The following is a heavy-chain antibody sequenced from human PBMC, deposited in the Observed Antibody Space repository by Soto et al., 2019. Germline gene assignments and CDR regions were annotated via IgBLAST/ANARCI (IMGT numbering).Heavy chain of an antibody. Sequence: QVQLVESGGGLVKPGGSLRLSCSASGFTFSDYYMSWIRQAPGKGLEWISYISSSNTYTKYADSVRGRFTIFRDNAKKSLYLQMNSLSAEDTAVYYCAIRVTDVWGQGTTVTVSS. D-gene: IGHD2-21*02. CDR3: AIRVTDV. CDR2: ISSSNTYT. V-gene: IGHV3-11*05. J-gene: IGHJ6*02. CDR1: GFTFSDYY.